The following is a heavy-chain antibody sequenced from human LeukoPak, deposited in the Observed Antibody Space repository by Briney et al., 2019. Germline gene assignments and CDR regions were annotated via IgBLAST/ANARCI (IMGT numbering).Heavy chain of an antibody. CDR2: INHSGST. Sequence: SETLSPTCAVYGGSFSGYYWSWIRQPRGKGLEWIGEINHSGSTNYNPSLKSRVTISVDTSKNQFSLKLSSVTAADTAVYYCARVLIYSSSWYPAMSYYMDVWGKGTTVTVSS. CDR1: GGSFSGYY. CDR3: ARVLIYSSSWYPAMSYYMDV. V-gene: IGHV4-34*01. D-gene: IGHD6-13*01. J-gene: IGHJ6*03.